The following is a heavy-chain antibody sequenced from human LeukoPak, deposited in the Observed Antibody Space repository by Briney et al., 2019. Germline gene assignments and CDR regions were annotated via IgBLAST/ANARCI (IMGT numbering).Heavy chain of an antibody. D-gene: IGHD2-15*01. Sequence: PSETLSLTCTVSGGSISSGSYYWSWIRQPAGKGLEWIGHIYASGSTNYNPSLKSRVTMSVDTSKNQFSLKLSSVTAADTAVYYCAREIYCSGGSCYSADYYYYYMDVWGKGTTVTISS. J-gene: IGHJ6*03. CDR2: IYASGST. CDR1: GGSISSGSYY. V-gene: IGHV4-61*09. CDR3: AREIYCSGGSCYSADYYYYYMDV.